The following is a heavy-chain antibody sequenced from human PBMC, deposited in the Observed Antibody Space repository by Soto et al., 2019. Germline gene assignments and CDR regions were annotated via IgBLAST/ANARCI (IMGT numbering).Heavy chain of an antibody. CDR3: ARDPTSLEDRYSGRFRDNTFDS. CDR2: MSYDGSNE. Sequence: QVKLVESGGGVVQPGKSLRLSCAASGFTFSSYALHWVRQAPGKGLEWVAVMSYDGSNEYADSVKGRFTIARDNFKNTIYLQMSSLSTDDTAVYYYARDPTSLEDRYSGRFRDNTFDSWGQGTVVTVSS. J-gene: IGHJ5*01. D-gene: IGHD1-26*01. V-gene: IGHV3-30-3*01. CDR1: GFTFSSYA.